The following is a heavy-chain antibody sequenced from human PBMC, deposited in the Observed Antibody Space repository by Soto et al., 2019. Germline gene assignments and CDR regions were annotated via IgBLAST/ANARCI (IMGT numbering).Heavy chain of an antibody. V-gene: IGHV4-31*11. D-gene: IGHD3-22*01. CDR2: IHYSGRT. J-gene: IGHJ5*02. CDR3: ARYYFDSSGYSNWFDP. CDR1: GGSITSGAYY. Sequence: QVQLQESGPGLVKPSQTLSLTCAVSGGSITSGAYYWTWLRQHPGKGLEWIAYIHYSGRTYYNPSLKSRVTISVDTSNNQFSLKLSSVTAADTAVYYCARYYFDSSGYSNWFDPWGQGTLVTVSS.